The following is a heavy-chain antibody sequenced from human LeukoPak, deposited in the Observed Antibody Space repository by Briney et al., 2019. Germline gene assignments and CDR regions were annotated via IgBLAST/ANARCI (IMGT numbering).Heavy chain of an antibody. CDR3: VCLGLGGLSLD. J-gene: IGHJ4*02. V-gene: IGHV3-21*01. CDR2: ISSSSTYI. CDR1: GFTFSTYS. Sequence: NPGGSLRLSCAASGFTFSTYSMNWVRQAPGKGLEWVSSISSSSTYIYYADSVKGRFTISRDNAKNTLYLQMNSLRVEDTAVYYCVCLGLGGLSLDWGQGTLVTVSS. D-gene: IGHD3-16*01.